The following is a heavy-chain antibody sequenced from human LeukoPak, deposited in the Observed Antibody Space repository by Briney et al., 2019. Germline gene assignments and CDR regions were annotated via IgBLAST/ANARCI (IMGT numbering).Heavy chain of an antibody. CDR3: TTDRYCSGGSCYSGYYFDY. CDR2: IKSKTDGGTT. Sequence: GSLTLSCAASGFTFSNAWMSWVGQAPGKGLEWVGRIKSKTDGGTTDYAAPVKGRFTISRDDSKNTLYLQMNSLKTQDTAVYYCTTDRYCSGGSCYSGYYFDYWGQGTLVPVSS. J-gene: IGHJ4*02. CDR1: GFTFSNAW. D-gene: IGHD2-15*01. V-gene: IGHV3-15*01.